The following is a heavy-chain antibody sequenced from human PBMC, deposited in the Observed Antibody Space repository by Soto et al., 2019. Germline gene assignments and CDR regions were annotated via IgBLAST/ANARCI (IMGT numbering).Heavy chain of an antibody. Sequence: PSETLSLTCTVSGGSISSGGYYWSWIRQHPGKGLEWIGYIYYSGSTYYNPSLKSRVTISVDTSKNQFSLKLSSVTAADTAVYYCARADIVVVPAAVKFXYWGQGTLVXVSS. V-gene: IGHV4-31*03. J-gene: IGHJ4*02. CDR3: ARADIVVVPAAVKFXY. D-gene: IGHD2-2*01. CDR1: GGSISSGGYY. CDR2: IYYSGST.